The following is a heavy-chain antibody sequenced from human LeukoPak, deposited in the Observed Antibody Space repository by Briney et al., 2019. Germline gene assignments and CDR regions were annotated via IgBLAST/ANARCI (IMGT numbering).Heavy chain of an antibody. J-gene: IGHJ4*02. D-gene: IGHD3-9*01. Sequence: GGSLRLSCAASGFTFSSYSMNWVRQAPGKGLEWVSSISSSTNYIYYADSVKGRFTISRDNAKNSLYLQMNSLRAEDTAVYYCARVPPSDILTGYYFDYWGQGTLVTVSS. CDR1: GFTFSSYS. CDR2: ISSSTNYI. CDR3: ARVPPSDILTGYYFDY. V-gene: IGHV3-21*01.